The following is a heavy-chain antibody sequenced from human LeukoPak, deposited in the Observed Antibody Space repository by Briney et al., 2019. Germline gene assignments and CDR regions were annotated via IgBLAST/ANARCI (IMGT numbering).Heavy chain of an antibody. CDR3: ARNSAYYDFWSGRVGFDY. CDR1: GGSFSGYY. D-gene: IGHD3-3*01. CDR2: INHSGST. V-gene: IGHV4-34*01. Sequence: SETLSLTCAVYGGSFSGYYWSWIRQPPGKGLEWIGEINHSGSTNYNPSLKSRVTISVDTSKNQFSLKLSSVTAADTAVYYCARNSAYYDFWSGRVGFDYWGQGTLVTVSS. J-gene: IGHJ4*02.